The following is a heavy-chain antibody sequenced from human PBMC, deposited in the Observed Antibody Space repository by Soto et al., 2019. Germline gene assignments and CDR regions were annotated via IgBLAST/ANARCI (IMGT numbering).Heavy chain of an antibody. D-gene: IGHD2-2*01. V-gene: IGHV3-11*01. CDR1: GFTLSDYY. CDR3: ARDPEDIVVVPTATRPVDY. CDR2: ISSSGSTI. Sequence: QVQLVESGGGLVKPGGSLRLSCAASGFTLSDYYMSWIRQAPGKGLEWVSYISSSGSTIYYADSVKGRFTISRDNAKNSLCLQMDRLRAEDTGLYCCARDPEDIVVVPTATRPVDYWGQGTLVTVSS. J-gene: IGHJ4*02.